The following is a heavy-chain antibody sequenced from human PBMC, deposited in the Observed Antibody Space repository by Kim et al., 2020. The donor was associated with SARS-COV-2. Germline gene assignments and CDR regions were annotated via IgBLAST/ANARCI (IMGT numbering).Heavy chain of an antibody. Sequence: FQGQVTISADKSISTAYLQWSSLKASDTAMYYCARRIGAYSSHIRGFDYWGQGTLVTVSS. D-gene: IGHD6-19*01. J-gene: IGHJ4*02. CDR3: ARRIGAYSSHIRGFDY. V-gene: IGHV5-51*01.